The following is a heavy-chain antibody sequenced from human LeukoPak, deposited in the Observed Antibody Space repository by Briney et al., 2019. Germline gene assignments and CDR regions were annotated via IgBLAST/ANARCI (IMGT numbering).Heavy chain of an antibody. CDR2: MSSSSSYI. CDR3: AGDQGAQPKYYYYYMDV. V-gene: IGHV3-21*01. Sequence: GGSLRLSCAASGFTFSSYSMNWVRQAPGKGLEWVSSMSSSSSYIYYADSVKGRFTISRDNAKNSLYLQMNSLRAEDTAVYYCAGDQGAQPKYYYYYMDVWGKGTTVTVSS. D-gene: IGHD4/OR15-4a*01. CDR1: GFTFSSYS. J-gene: IGHJ6*03.